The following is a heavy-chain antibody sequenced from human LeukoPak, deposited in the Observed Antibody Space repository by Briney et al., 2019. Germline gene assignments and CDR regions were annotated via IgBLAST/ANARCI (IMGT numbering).Heavy chain of an antibody. CDR1: GGSISSSSYY. V-gene: IGHV4-39*01. J-gene: IGHJ4*02. Sequence: SETLSLTCTVSGGSISSSSYYWGWIRQPPGKGLEWIGTIYYGGSTYYNPSLKSRVTISVDTSRNQFSLKLSSVTAADTAVYYCARQLWSDYYSNLYYLDYWGQGTLVTVSS. CDR3: ARQLWSDYYSNLYYLDY. D-gene: IGHD3/OR15-3a*01. CDR2: IYYGGST.